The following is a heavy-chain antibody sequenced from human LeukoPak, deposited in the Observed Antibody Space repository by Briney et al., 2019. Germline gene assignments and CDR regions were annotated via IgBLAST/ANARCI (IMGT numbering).Heavy chain of an antibody. CDR1: GFTFNTYS. V-gene: IGHV3-21*01. CDR2: IDSSGGYM. J-gene: IGHJ4*02. CDR3: ARDRSETD. Sequence: PGGSLRLSCEASGFTFNTYSMNWARQAPGKGLEWVSSIDSSGGYMFYADSVKGRFTISRDNAKNSLYLQMNSLRAEDTAVYYCARDRSETDWGQGTLVTVSS.